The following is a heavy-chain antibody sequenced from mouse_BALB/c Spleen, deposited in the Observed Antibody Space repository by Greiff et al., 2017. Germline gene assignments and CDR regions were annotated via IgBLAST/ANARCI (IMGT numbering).Heavy chain of an antibody. Sequence: VHVKQSGAELVKPGASVKLSCTASGFNIKDTYMHWVKQRPEQGLEWIGRIDPANGNTKYDPKFQGKATITADTSSNTAYLQLSSLTSEDTAVYYCAGAFAYWGQGTLVTVSA. CDR1: GFNIKDTY. V-gene: IGHV14-3*02. CDR3: AGAFAY. J-gene: IGHJ3*01. CDR2: IDPANGNT.